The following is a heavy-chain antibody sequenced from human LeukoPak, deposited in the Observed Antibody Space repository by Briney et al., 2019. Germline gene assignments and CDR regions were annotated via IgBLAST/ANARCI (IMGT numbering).Heavy chain of an antibody. CDR2: IWYDGSNK. CDR3: ARDKGYGDHLYYFDY. D-gene: IGHD4-17*01. V-gene: IGHV3-33*01. J-gene: IGHJ4*02. Sequence: GGSLRLSCAASGFTFSSYGMHWVRQAPGKGLEWVAVIWYDGSNKYYADSVKGRFTISRDNSKNTLYLQMNSLRAEDTAVYYCARDKGYGDHLYYFDYWGQGTLVTVSS. CDR1: GFTFSSYG.